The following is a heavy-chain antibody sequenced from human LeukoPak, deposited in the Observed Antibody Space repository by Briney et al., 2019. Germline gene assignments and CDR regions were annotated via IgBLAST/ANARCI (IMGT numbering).Heavy chain of an antibody. D-gene: IGHD3-10*02. J-gene: IGHJ6*02. CDR1: GFTFSSYS. CDR3: ARDREMFAYIHDHYGMDV. Sequence: PGGSLRLSCAASGFTFSSYSMNWVRQAPGKGLEWVSSISSSSSYIYYADSVKGRFTISRDNAKNSLYLQMNSLRAEDTAVYYCARDREMFAYIHDHYGMDVRGQETTVTVSS. V-gene: IGHV3-21*01. CDR2: ISSSSSYI.